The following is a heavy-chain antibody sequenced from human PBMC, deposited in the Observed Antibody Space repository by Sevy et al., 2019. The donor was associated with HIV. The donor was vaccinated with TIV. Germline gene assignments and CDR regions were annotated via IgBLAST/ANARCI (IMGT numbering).Heavy chain of an antibody. V-gene: IGHV4-39*01. Sequence: SETLSLTCTVSGGSISSSSYYWGWIRQPPGKGLEWIGSIYYSGSTYYNPSLKSRVTLSVDTSKNQFSLKLSSVTAADTAVYYCARGIGGYDILTGYNAIRSPFDYWGQGTLVTVSS. CDR3: ARGIGGYDILTGYNAIRSPFDY. CDR1: GGSISSSSYY. J-gene: IGHJ4*02. CDR2: IYYSGST. D-gene: IGHD3-9*01.